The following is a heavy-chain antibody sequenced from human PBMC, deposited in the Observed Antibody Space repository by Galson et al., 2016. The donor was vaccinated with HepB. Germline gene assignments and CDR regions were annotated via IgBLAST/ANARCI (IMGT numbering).Heavy chain of an antibody. V-gene: IGHV3-23*01. CDR2: ITAGGGAT. CDR1: GFTFSSYA. CDR3: ARDGSGWYGTRYYFDY. Sequence: SLRLSCAASGFTFSSYALSWVRQAPGKGLEWVSSITAGGGATYYADSVKGRFTISRDNFENTLYLQMNSLRPEDTAVYYCARDGSGWYGTRYYFDYWGQGTLVTVSS. D-gene: IGHD6-19*01. J-gene: IGHJ4*02.